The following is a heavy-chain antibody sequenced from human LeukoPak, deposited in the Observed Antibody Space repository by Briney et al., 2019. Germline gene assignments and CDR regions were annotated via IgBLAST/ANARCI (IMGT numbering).Heavy chain of an antibody. CDR2: ISGSGGST. J-gene: IGHJ4*02. V-gene: IGHV3-23*01. CDR3: AREKLSSGFFDY. D-gene: IGHD5-12*01. Sequence: PGGSLRLSCAASGFTFSSYAMSWVRQAPGKGLEWVSAISGSGGSTYYADSVKGRFTISRDNSKSTLYLQMNSLRAEDTAIYYCAREKLSSGFFDYWGQGTLVTVSS. CDR1: GFTFSSYA.